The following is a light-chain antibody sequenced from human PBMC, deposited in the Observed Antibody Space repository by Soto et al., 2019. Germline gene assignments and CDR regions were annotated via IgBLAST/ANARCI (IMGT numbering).Light chain of an antibody. CDR3: QQYNKWPPIT. V-gene: IGKV3-15*01. J-gene: IGKJ5*01. Sequence: EVVMTISPATLSVSNEERATLSCRASQSVGIKLAWYQQKPGQAPRLLIYDTSTRATGIPARFSGSGSGTEFTLTISSLQSEDFAIYDCQQYNKWPPITFGQGTRLAIK. CDR1: QSVGIK. CDR2: DTS.